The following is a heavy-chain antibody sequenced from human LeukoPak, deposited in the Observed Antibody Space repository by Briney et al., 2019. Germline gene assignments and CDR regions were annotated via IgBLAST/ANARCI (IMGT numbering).Heavy chain of an antibody. V-gene: IGHV1-69*04. J-gene: IGHJ3*02. Sequence: ASVKVSCKASGGTFSSYAISWVRQAPGQGLEWMGRIIPILGIANYAQKFQGRVTITADKSTSTAYMELSSLRAEDTAVYYCAKDRRDDSGGYYHDAFDIWGQGTVVTVSS. D-gene: IGHD3-22*01. CDR3: AKDRRDDSGGYYHDAFDI. CDR1: GGTFSSYA. CDR2: IIPILGIA.